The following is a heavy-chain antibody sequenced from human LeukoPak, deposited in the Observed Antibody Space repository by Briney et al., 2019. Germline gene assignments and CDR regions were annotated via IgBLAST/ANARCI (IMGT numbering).Heavy chain of an antibody. CDR2: TYYRGST. J-gene: IGHJ4*02. D-gene: IGHD5-18*01. CDR1: GSSVSSINYY. CDR3: VRQGGYSHGSVLGH. V-gene: IGHV4-39*01. Sequence: SETLSLTCTVSGSSVSSINYYWGWIRQPPGKGLEWIGSTYYRGSTEYNPSLKSRVTISVDTSKNQFSLKLSSVTAADTAVYYCVRQGGYSHGSVLGHWGQGTLVTVSS.